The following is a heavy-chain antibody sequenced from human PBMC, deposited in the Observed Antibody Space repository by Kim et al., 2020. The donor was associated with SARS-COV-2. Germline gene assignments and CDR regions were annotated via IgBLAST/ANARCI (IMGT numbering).Heavy chain of an antibody. CDR3: ARGHSLSGTYDFAF. V-gene: IGHV3-11*06. J-gene: IGHJ4*02. D-gene: IGHD1-26*01. Sequence: YATSVRGRFIISRDNAENSLFLQLNSLGAEDTAVYYCARGHSLSGTYDFAFWGQGTLVTVSS.